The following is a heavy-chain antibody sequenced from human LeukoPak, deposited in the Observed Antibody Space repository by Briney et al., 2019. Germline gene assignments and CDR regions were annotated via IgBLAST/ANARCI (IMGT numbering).Heavy chain of an antibody. V-gene: IGHV3-23*01. CDR3: AKHTAMAIDAFDI. CDR2: ISGSGGSP. D-gene: IGHD5-18*01. CDR1: GFTFSSYA. J-gene: IGHJ3*02. Sequence: GGSLRLSCAASGFTFSSYAMSWVRQAPGKGREWVSAISGSGGSPYYADSVKGRFTISRDNSKNTLYLQMNSLRAEDTAVYYCAKHTAMAIDAFDIWGQGTMVTVSS.